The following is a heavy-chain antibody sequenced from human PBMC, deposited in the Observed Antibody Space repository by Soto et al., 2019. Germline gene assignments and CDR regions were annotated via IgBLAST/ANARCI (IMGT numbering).Heavy chain of an antibody. D-gene: IGHD3-22*01. CDR1: GYSFAGYW. CDR2: IDPSDSQT. V-gene: IGHV5-10-1*01. Sequence: GESLKISCKGSGYSFAGYWITWVRQKPGKGLEWMGRIDPSDSQTYYSPSFRGHVTISVTKSITTVFLQWSSLRASDTAMYYCARQIYDSDTGPNFQSYFDSCGQGPPVTVSS. CDR3: ARQIYDSDTGPNFQSYFDS. J-gene: IGHJ4*02.